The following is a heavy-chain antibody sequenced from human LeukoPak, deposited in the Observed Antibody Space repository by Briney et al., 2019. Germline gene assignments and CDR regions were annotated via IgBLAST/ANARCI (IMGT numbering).Heavy chain of an antibody. D-gene: IGHD6-19*01. CDR3: ARVGSGSFDY. CDR1: RGSISTYY. J-gene: IGHJ4*02. CDR2: SYYSGST. V-gene: IGHV4-59*01. Sequence: SETLSLTSTVSRGSISTYYWSWIRQPPGKGLEWIGYSYYSGSTYCNPSLKTRVTISVDTSKNQFSLKLSSVTAADTAVYYCARVGSGSFDYWGQGTLVSVSS.